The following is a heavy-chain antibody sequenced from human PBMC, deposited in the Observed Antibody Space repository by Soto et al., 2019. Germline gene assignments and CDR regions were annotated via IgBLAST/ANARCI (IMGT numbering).Heavy chain of an antibody. D-gene: IGHD3-9*01. Sequence: DVQLVESGGGLVKPGGSLRLSCAAPGFIFSSHTMNWVRQAPGKGLEWVSSITGSSSYIFYADSVKGRFTISRDNAKNTVYLQVNSLRAEDTGVYYCARLVASETGYGMDVWGQGTTVTVSS. CDR1: GFIFSSHT. J-gene: IGHJ6*02. CDR3: ARLVASETGYGMDV. CDR2: ITGSSSYI. V-gene: IGHV3-21*06.